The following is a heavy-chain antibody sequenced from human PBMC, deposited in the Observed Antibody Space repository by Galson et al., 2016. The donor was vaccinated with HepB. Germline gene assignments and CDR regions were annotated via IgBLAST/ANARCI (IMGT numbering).Heavy chain of an antibody. CDR3: ARGRGADYGGNTGYFDY. D-gene: IGHD4-23*01. CDR1: GFTFSGYG. Sequence: LRLSCAASGFTFSGYGMHWVRQAPGKGLEWVAVIWYDGSKKYYAESVKGRFTISRDNSKNTLYLQMNSLRAEDTAVYYCARGRGADYGGNTGYFDYWGQGTLVTVSS. J-gene: IGHJ4*02. V-gene: IGHV3-33*01. CDR2: IWYDGSKK.